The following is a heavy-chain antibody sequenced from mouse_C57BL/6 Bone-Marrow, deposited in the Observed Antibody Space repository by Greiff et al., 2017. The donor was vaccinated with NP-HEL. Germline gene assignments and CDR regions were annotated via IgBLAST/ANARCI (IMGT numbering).Heavy chain of an antibody. CDR2: ISYDGSN. CDR1: GYSITSGYY. D-gene: IGHD4-1*01. CDR3: ARETGRVGYYFDY. Sequence: DVHLVESGPGLVKPSQSLSLTCSVTGYSITSGYYWNWIRQFPGNKLEWMGYISYDGSNNYNPSLKNRISITRDTSKNQFFLKLNSVTTEDTATYYCARETGRVGYYFDYWGQGTTLTVSS. J-gene: IGHJ2*01. V-gene: IGHV3-6*01.